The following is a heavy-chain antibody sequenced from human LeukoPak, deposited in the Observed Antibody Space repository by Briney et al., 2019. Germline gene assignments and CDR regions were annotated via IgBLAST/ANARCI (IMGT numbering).Heavy chain of an antibody. Sequence: GESLKISCKGSGYSFTSYWVGWVRQMPGKGLEWMGITYPGDSDTRYSPSFQGQVTISADKSISTAYLQWSSLKASDTAMYYCARSYCSSTSCYADYWGQGTLVTVSS. V-gene: IGHV5-51*01. J-gene: IGHJ4*02. CDR2: TYPGDSDT. D-gene: IGHD2-2*01. CDR3: ARSYCSSTSCYADY. CDR1: GYSFTSYW.